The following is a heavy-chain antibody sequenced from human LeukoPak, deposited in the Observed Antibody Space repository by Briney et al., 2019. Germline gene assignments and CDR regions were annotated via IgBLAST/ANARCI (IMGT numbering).Heavy chain of an antibody. V-gene: IGHV4-34*01. CDR2: INHSGST. D-gene: IGHD3-10*01. CDR1: GGSFSGNY. Sequence: SETLSLTCAVHGGSFSGNYWNWIRQPPGKGLEWIGEINHSGSTNYSPSLKSRVTISLDTSRNQFSLKLTSVTAADTAVYYCAKSNGYGLVDIWGQGTMVTVSS. CDR3: AKSNGYGLVDI. J-gene: IGHJ3*02.